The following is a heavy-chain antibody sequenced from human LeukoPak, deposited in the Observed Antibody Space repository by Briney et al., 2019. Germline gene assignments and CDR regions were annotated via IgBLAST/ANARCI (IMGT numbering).Heavy chain of an antibody. J-gene: IGHJ6*03. V-gene: IGHV4-34*01. Sequence: NSSETLSLTCAVYGGSFSGYYWSWIRQPPGKGLEWIGEINHSGSTNYNPSLKSRVTISVDTSKNQFSLKLSSVTAADTAVYYCARGFSGSGSSWYIYYYYYYYMDVWGKGTTVTVSS. CDR1: GGSFSGYY. CDR2: INHSGST. D-gene: IGHD6-13*01. CDR3: ARGFSGSGSSWYIYYYYYYYMDV.